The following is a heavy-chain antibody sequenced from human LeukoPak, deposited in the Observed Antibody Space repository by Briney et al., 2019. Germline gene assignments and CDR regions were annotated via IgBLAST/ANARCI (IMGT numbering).Heavy chain of an antibody. V-gene: IGHV3-33*01. CDR2: IWYDGSNK. CDR1: GFTFSSYG. CDR3: ARDRNIVVVPAAPDN. Sequence: GGSLRLSCAASGFTFSSYGMHWVRQAPGKGLEWVAVIWYDGSNKYYADSVKGRFTISRDNSKNTLYLQMNSLRAEDTAVYYCARDRNIVVVPAAPDNWGQGTLVTVSS. J-gene: IGHJ4*02. D-gene: IGHD2-2*01.